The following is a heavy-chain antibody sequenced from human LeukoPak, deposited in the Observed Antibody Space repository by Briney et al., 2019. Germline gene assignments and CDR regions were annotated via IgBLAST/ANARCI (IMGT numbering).Heavy chain of an antibody. CDR3: ARSILTGYYGEWVDDY. Sequence: ASVKVSCKASGYTFTSYGISWVRQAPGQGLEWMGWISAYNGNTNYAQKLQGRVTMTTDTSTSTAYMELRSLRSDDTAVYYCARSILTGYYGEWVDDYWGQGTLVTVSS. CDR2: ISAYNGNT. J-gene: IGHJ4*02. D-gene: IGHD3-9*01. V-gene: IGHV1-18*01. CDR1: GYTFTSYG.